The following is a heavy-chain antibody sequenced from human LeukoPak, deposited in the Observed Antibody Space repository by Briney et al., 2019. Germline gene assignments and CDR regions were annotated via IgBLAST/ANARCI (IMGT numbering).Heavy chain of an antibody. CDR3: AKDQSASWSKTLFDY. CDR1: GFTFSTYG. CDR2: ISYAGTTI. D-gene: IGHD2-8*02. J-gene: IGHJ4*02. Sequence: GGSLRLSCATSGFTFSTYGMHWVCQAPGKGLEWVAVISYAGTTIYYGDSVKGRFTISRDNSKNTLYLQMNSLRVEDTAVYYCAKDQSASWSKTLFDYWGQGTLVTVSS. V-gene: IGHV3-30*18.